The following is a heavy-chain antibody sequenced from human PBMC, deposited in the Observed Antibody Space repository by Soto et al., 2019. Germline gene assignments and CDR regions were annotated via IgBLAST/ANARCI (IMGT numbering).Heavy chain of an antibody. D-gene: IGHD2-15*01. CDR1: GGSIRSGGYY. CDR3: ARDSSGARRYQYFDY. CDR2: IYYSGST. V-gene: IGHV4-61*08. J-gene: IGHJ4*02. Sequence: PSETLSLTCTVSGGSIRSGGYYWSWVRQNTRRGLEWIGYIYYSGSTNYNPSLKSRVTISVDTSKNQFSLKLSSVTAADTAVYYCARDSSGARRYQYFDYWGQGTLVTVSS.